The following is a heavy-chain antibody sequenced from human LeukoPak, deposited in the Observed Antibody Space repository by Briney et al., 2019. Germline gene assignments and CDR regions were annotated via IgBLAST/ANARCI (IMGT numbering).Heavy chain of an antibody. CDR3: AKGYYGSGSYGWFDY. CDR1: GFTYSNYA. Sequence: PGGSLRLSCAASGFTYSNYATNWVRQAPGKGLEWVSVISGSGRSTYYADSVKGRFTISRDNSKNTLFLHMNSLRAEDTAVYSCAKGYYGSGSYGWFDYWGQGTLVTVSS. CDR2: ISGSGRST. J-gene: IGHJ4*02. V-gene: IGHV3-23*01. D-gene: IGHD3-10*01.